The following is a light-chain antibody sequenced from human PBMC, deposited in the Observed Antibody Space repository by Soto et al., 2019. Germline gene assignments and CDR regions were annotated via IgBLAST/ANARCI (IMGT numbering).Light chain of an antibody. CDR2: LAS. V-gene: IGKV3-11*01. CDR3: HQRQSGPRS. Sequence: EIVLTQSPATLSSFPGDRVTLSCRASQAVNTSLAWYQHRPGQAPRLLIYLASNRAAGVPARFSGSGSGTDFTLTISDVEPEDFAVYYCHQRQSGPRSFGQGTTVDI. CDR1: QAVNTS. J-gene: IGKJ1*01.